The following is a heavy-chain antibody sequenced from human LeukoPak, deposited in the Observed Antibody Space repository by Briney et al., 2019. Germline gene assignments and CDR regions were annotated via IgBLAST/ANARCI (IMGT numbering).Heavy chain of an antibody. J-gene: IGHJ4*02. Sequence: NPGGSLRLSCAASGFTFSSYSMNWVRQAPGKGLEWVSSISSSSYIYYADSVKGRFTISRDNAKNSLYLQMNSLRAEDTAVYYCARDGRGYSYAFDYWGQGTLVTVSS. CDR1: GFTFSSYS. V-gene: IGHV3-21*01. D-gene: IGHD5-18*01. CDR2: ISSSSYI. CDR3: ARDGRGYSYAFDY.